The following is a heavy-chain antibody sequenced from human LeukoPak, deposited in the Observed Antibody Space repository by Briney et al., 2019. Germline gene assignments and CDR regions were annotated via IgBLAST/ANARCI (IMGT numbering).Heavy chain of an antibody. CDR1: GFTFSSYA. J-gene: IGHJ5*02. Sequence: PGGSLRLSCAASGFTFSSYAMSWVRQAPGKGLEWVSAISGSGGSTYYADSVKGRFTISRDNAKNTLYLQMNSLRAEDTAVYYCARDPHSHFWSGYRGNWFDPWGQGTLVTVSS. V-gene: IGHV3-23*01. CDR3: ARDPHSHFWSGYRGNWFDP. CDR2: ISGSGGST. D-gene: IGHD3-3*02.